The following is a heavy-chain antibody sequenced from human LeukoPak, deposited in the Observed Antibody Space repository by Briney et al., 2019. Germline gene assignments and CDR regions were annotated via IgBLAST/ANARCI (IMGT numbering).Heavy chain of an antibody. Sequence: GGSLRLSCAGSGFTFRFYAMTWVRQAPGKGLEWVSCITGDASVTYDADSVKGRFNISRDNSKNTLYLQLNSLRVEDTAVYYCAKAYSTSLYGDAFHIWSQGTMVTVSP. V-gene: IGHV3-23*01. CDR3: AKAYSTSLYGDAFHI. J-gene: IGHJ3*02. CDR1: GFTFRFYA. D-gene: IGHD6-13*01. CDR2: ITGDASVT.